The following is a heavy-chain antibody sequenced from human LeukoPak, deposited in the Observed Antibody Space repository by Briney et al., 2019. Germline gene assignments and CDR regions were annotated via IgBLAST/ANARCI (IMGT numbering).Heavy chain of an antibody. CDR2: INPNSGGT. J-gene: IGHJ2*01. V-gene: IGHV1-2*02. D-gene: IGHD3-22*01. CDR1: GYSFTSHY. CDR3: ARVGPYYYDSSGYYGHWYFDL. Sequence: ASVKVSCKASGYSFTSHYMHWVRQAPGQGLEWMGWINPNSGGTNYAQKFQGRVTMTRDTSISTAYMELSRLRSDDTAVYYCARVGPYYYDSSGYYGHWYFDLWGRGTLVTVSS.